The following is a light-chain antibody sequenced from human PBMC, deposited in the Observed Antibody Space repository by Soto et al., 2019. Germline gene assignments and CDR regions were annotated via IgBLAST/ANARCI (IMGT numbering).Light chain of an antibody. CDR1: SSNIGAGYD. CDR2: GNS. J-gene: IGLJ3*02. V-gene: IGLV1-40*01. Sequence: QSVLTQPPSVSGAPGQRVTISGTGSSSNIGAGYDVHWYQQLPGTAPKLLIYGNSNRPSGVPDRFSGSKSGTSASLAITGLQAEDEADYYCQSYDSRLSGWVFGGGTKVTVL. CDR3: QSYDSRLSGWV.